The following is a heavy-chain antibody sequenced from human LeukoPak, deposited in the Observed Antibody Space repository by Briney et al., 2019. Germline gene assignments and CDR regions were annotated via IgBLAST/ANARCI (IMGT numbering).Heavy chain of an antibody. CDR1: GDSIRGYN. Sequence: SETLSLTCTVSGDSIRGYNWNWIRQPPRTGLERIAYMYYSGTTTKYNPSLKSRVTMSADTSKNQISLKLSSVTAADTAVYYCVRDLAGSSSMDVWGKGTTVTVSS. D-gene: IGHD3-10*01. CDR3: VRDLAGSSSMDV. V-gene: IGHV4-59*01. J-gene: IGHJ6*04. CDR2: MYYSGTT.